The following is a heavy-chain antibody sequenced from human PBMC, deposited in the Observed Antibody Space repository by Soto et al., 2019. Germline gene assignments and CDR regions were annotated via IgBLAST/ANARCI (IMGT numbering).Heavy chain of an antibody. Sequence: ASVKVSCKASGYTFTSYAMHWVRQAPGQRLEWMGRINASTGITKYSQKFQGRVTITTDTSTSTAYMELSSLRSEDPAVYYCASRGELPTNYYYYYVMDVWGQGTTVTVSS. CDR2: INASTGIT. CDR3: ASRGELPTNYYYYYVMDV. V-gene: IGHV1-3*01. D-gene: IGHD1-26*01. J-gene: IGHJ6*02. CDR1: GYTFTSYA.